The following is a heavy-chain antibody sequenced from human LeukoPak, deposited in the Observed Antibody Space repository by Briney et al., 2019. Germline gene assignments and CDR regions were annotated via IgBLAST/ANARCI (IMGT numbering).Heavy chain of an antibody. J-gene: IGHJ4*02. V-gene: IGHV4-4*09. D-gene: IGHD4-11*01. CDR1: GGTIRSYY. CDR3: ARRSNYFDY. CDR2: IYTGGST. Sequence: SETLSLTCSVSGGTIRSYYWSWTRQPPGKALEFIGYIYTGGSTNYNPSLKRRVAISVDTSKNQFSLRLNSVTAADTAVYYCARRSNYFDYWGQGTLVTVSS.